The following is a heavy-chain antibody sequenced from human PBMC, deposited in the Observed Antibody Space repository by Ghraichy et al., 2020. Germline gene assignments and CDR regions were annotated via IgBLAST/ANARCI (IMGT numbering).Heavy chain of an antibody. D-gene: IGHD6-13*01. CDR2: INHSGST. CDR1: GGSFSGYY. J-gene: IGHJ3*02. Sequence: SETLSLTCAVYGGSFSGYYWSWIRQPPGKGLEWIGEINHSGSTNYNPSLKSRVTISVDTSKNQFSLKLSSVTAADTAVYYCARAEGTIAAAGRGYAFDIWGQGTMVTVSS. CDR3: ARAEGTIAAAGRGYAFDI. V-gene: IGHV4-34*01.